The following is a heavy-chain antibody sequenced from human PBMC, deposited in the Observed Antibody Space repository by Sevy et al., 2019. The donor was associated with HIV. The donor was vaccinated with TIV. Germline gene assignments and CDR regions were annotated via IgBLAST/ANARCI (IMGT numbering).Heavy chain of an antibody. D-gene: IGHD3-16*01. J-gene: IGHJ4*02. Sequence: SETLSLTCAVYGGSFSGYYWSWIRQPPGKGLEWIGEINHSGSTNYNPSLKSRVTISVDTSKNQFSLKLSSVTAADTAVYYCARGKSEGGMYYLDYWGQGTLVTVSS. CDR2: INHSGST. CDR3: ARGKSEGGMYYLDY. V-gene: IGHV4-34*01. CDR1: GGSFSGYY.